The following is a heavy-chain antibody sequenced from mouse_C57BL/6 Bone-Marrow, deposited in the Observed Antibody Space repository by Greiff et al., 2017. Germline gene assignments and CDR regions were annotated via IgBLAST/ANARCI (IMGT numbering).Heavy chain of an antibody. V-gene: IGHV5-4*01. CDR2: ISDGGSYT. D-gene: IGHD3-3*01. CDR1: GFTFSSYA. Sequence: EVQRVESGGGLVKPGGSLKLSCAASGFTFSSYAMSWVRQTPEKRLEWVATISDGGSYTYYPDNVKGRFTISRDNAKNNLYLQMSHLKSEDTAMYYCARGRDPFDYWGQGTTLTVSS. CDR3: ARGRDPFDY. J-gene: IGHJ2*01.